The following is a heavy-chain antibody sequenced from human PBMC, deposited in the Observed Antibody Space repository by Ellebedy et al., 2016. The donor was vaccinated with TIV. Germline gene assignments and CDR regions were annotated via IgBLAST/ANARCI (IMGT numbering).Heavy chain of an antibody. D-gene: IGHD3-22*01. V-gene: IGHV3-23*01. CDR2: ILDSGDST. Sequence: GESLKISCAASGFTFSSFPMSWARQAPGRGLEWVSTILDSGDSTHYADSVKGRFTISRDNSKSMLYLQMNGLRAEDTAVYYCAKEYHSRGYGAYFDYWGQGTLVTVSS. CDR3: AKEYHSRGYGAYFDY. CDR1: GFTFSSFP. J-gene: IGHJ4*02.